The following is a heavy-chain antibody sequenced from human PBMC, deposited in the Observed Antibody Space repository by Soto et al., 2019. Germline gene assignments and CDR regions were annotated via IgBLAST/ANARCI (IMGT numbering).Heavy chain of an antibody. V-gene: IGHV4-30-2*01. CDR3: ARQSAAGIYYYYYYGMDV. Sequence: SETLSLTCAVSGGSISSGGYSWSWIRQPPGKGLEWIGYIYHSGSTYYNPSLKSRVTISVDRSKNQFSLKLSSVTAADTAVYYCARQSAAGIYYYYYYGMDVWGQGTTVTVSS. CDR2: IYHSGST. CDR1: GGSISSGGYS. D-gene: IGHD6-13*01. J-gene: IGHJ6*02.